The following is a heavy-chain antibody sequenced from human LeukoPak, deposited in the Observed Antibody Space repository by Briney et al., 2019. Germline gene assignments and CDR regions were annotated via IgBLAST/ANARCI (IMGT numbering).Heavy chain of an antibody. Sequence: GGSLRLSCAASGFTFDNYAMSWVRQAPGKGLEWVSSISASGGSTYYADSVKGRFTISRDNSNKILYLQMNSLRAEYTAVYYCAKCFSMIRGLRGTYYYYGMDVWGRGTTVTVSS. CDR3: AKCFSMIRGLRGTYYYYGMDV. J-gene: IGHJ6*04. D-gene: IGHD3-10*01. CDR1: GFTFDNYA. V-gene: IGHV3-23*01. CDR2: ISASGGST.